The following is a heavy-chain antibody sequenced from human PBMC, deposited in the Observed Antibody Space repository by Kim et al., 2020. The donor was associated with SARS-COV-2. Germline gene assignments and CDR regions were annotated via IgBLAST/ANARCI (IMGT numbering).Heavy chain of an antibody. CDR3: ASMTPTFSQWLVGDY. J-gene: IGHJ4*02. CDR2: INPNSGGT. D-gene: IGHD6-19*01. CDR1: GYTFTGYY. Sequence: ASVKVSCKASGYTFTGYYMHWVRQAPGQGLEWMGRINPNSGGTNYAQKFQGRVTMTRDTSISTAYMELSRLRSDDTAVYYCASMTPTFSQWLVGDYWGQGTLVTVSS. V-gene: IGHV1-2*06.